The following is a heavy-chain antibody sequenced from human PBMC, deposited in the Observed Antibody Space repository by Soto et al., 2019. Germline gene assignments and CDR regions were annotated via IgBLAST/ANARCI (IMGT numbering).Heavy chain of an antibody. V-gene: IGHV2-5*02. Sequence: QITLKESGPTLVKPTQTLTLTCTFSGFSLSTSGVGVGWIRQPPGKALDWLAVSYWDDDKRYSQSLESRLTVTKDTSKNQVVLTMTNMDPVDTATYYCAHSTDVKSFDYWGQGTLVTVSS. CDR1: GFSLSTSGVG. CDR3: AHSTDVKSFDY. CDR2: SYWDDDK. J-gene: IGHJ4*02.